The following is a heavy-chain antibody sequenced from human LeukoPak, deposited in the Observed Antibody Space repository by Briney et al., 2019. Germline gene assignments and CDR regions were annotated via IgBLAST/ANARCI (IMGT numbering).Heavy chain of an antibody. D-gene: IGHD4-17*01. Sequence: RASVKVSCKASGYTFTGYYMHWVRQAPGQGLEWMGWISAYNGNTNYAQRLQGRVTMTTDTSTSTAYMELRSLRSEDTAVYYCARDMTTMTTGDYWGQGTLVTVSS. V-gene: IGHV1-18*04. CDR1: GYTFTGYY. J-gene: IGHJ4*02. CDR2: ISAYNGNT. CDR3: ARDMTTMTTGDY.